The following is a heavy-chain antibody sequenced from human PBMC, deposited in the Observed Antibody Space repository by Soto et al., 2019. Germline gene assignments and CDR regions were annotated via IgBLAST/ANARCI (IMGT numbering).Heavy chain of an antibody. CDR3: AREIVTAGGNNYFDP. Sequence: SETLSLTCGVSGGTVASSQWWSWVRQSPGGGLEWIGHVYHTGDTNFNPSLQSRVTISVDKSNNQFSLRLNSLTAADTAVYFCAREIVTAGGNNYFDPWGPGTLVTVSS. CDR2: VYHTGDT. J-gene: IGHJ5*02. CDR1: GGTVASSQW. D-gene: IGHD2-21*02. V-gene: IGHV4-4*02.